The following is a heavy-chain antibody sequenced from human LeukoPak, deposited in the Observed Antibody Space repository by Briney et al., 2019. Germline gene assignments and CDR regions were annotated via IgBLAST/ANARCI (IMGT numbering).Heavy chain of an antibody. V-gene: IGHV4-39*07. CDR3: ARVVAAAGEIHFDY. D-gene: IGHD6-13*01. Sequence: SETLSLTCTVSGGSISSSSYYWGWIRQPPGKGLEWIGSIYYSGSTYYNPSLKSRVTISVDTSKNQFSLKLSSVTAADTAVYYCARVVAAAGEIHFDYWGQGTLVTVSS. J-gene: IGHJ4*02. CDR1: GGSISSSSYY. CDR2: IYYSGST.